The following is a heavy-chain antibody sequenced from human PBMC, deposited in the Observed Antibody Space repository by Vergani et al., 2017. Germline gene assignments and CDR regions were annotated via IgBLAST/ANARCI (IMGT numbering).Heavy chain of an antibody. CDR2: IYSGGST. CDR1: GFTVSSNY. D-gene: IGHD6-19*01. V-gene: IGHV3-66*01. CDR3: ARADSSGWYDFEFDY. J-gene: IGHJ4*02. Sequence: EVQLVESGGGLVQPGGSLRLSCAASGFTVSSNYMSWVRQAPGKGLEWVSVIYSGGSTYYADSVKGRFTISRDNSKNTLYLQMNSLRAEDTAVYYCARADSSGWYDFEFDYWGQGTLVTVSS.